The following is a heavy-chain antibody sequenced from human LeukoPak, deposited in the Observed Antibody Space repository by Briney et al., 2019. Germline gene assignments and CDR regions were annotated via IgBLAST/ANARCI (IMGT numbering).Heavy chain of an antibody. J-gene: IGHJ4*02. V-gene: IGHV3-30-3*01. CDR1: GLTFSGYA. CDR3: ARGSPPDY. CDR2: ISYDGSNK. Sequence: GKSLRFSCAASGLTFSGYAMCWVRQAPGKGLEWVAVISYDGSNKYYADSVKGRFTISRDNSKNTLYLQMNSLRTEDTAVYYCARGSPPDYWGQGTLVTVSS.